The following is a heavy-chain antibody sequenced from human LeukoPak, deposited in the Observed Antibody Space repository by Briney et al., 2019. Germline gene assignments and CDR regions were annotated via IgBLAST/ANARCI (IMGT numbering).Heavy chain of an antibody. J-gene: IGHJ4*02. CDR2: IYHSGST. CDR3: ARHKSSGTYPLDY. CDR1: GGSISSGGYS. D-gene: IGHD1-26*01. V-gene: IGHV4-30-2*01. Sequence: SETLSLTCAVSGGSISSGGYSWSWIRQPPGKGLEWIGYIYHSGSTYYNPSLKSRVTISVDTSKNQFSLKLSSVTAADTAVYYCARHKSSGTYPLDYWGQGTLVTVSS.